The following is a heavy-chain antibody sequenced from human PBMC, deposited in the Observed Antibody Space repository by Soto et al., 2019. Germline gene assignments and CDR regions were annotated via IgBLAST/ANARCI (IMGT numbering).Heavy chain of an antibody. CDR3: VSDSSGPY. V-gene: IGHV3-21*01. J-gene: IGHJ4*02. D-gene: IGHD3-22*01. CDR1: GFTFSHYT. Sequence: EVHLVESGGGLVKPGGSLRITCAASGFTFSHYTMNWVRRPPGKGLEWVSAISGNSNYIYYKDSVKGRFTISRDNAKDSLYLQMDSLTDEDTAVYYCVSDSSGPYWGQGTLVNVSS. CDR2: ISGNSNYI.